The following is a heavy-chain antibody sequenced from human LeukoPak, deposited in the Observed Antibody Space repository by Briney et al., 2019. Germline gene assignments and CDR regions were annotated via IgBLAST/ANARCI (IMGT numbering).Heavy chain of an antibody. Sequence: SETLSLTCTVSGDSISNYYWSWIRQSPGKGLEWIGYIYYDGTTSYNPSLKSRLTISLDTSRNQFSLSLRSVTAADAAVFYCVRSGGYYYDALWGQGTLVTVSS. CDR1: GDSISNYY. V-gene: IGHV4-59*08. CDR2: IYYDGTT. J-gene: IGHJ4*02. CDR3: VRSGGYYYDAL. D-gene: IGHD3-22*01.